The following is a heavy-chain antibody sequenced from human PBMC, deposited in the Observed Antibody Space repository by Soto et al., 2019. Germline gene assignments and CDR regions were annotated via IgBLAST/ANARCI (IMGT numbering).Heavy chain of an antibody. J-gene: IGHJ5*02. CDR1: GGSISSSNW. CDR3: ARWGTTVVTPTNWFDP. Sequence: QVQLQESGPGLVKPSGTLSLTCAVSGGSISSSNWWSWVRQPPGKGLEWIGEIYHSGSTNYNPSLKRRVTISVDKSKNQFSLKLSSVTAADTAVYYCARWGTTVVTPTNWFDPWGQGTLVTVSS. V-gene: IGHV4-4*02. CDR2: IYHSGST. D-gene: IGHD4-17*01.